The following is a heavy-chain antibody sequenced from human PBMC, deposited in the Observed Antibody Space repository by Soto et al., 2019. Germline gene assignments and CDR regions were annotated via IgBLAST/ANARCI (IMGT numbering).Heavy chain of an antibody. Sequence: GGSLRLSCSVSGFTFSSYAMGWVRQAPGKGLEWVSVISSRGGSVYYADSVKGRFTVSRDNSLNVLLLHMDKLRVEDTAVYYCAKMGISTTSSFDNWGQGILVTVSS. CDR3: AKMGISTTSSFDN. J-gene: IGHJ4*02. CDR2: ISSRGGSV. D-gene: IGHD1-26*01. V-gene: IGHV3-23*01. CDR1: GFTFSSYA.